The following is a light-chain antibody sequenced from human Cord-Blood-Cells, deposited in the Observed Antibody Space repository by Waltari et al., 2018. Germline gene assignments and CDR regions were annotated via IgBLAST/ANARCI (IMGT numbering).Light chain of an antibody. CDR2: EVS. CDR3: SSYTSSSTLV. J-gene: IGLJ1*01. CDR1: SSDVGGYNY. Sequence: QSALTQPASVSGSPGQSITTSCTGTSSDVGGYNYVSWYQQHPGKAPKLMIYEVSNRPSGVSNRFSGSKSANTASLTISGLQAEDEADYYCSSYTSSSTLVFGTGTKVTVL. V-gene: IGLV2-14*01.